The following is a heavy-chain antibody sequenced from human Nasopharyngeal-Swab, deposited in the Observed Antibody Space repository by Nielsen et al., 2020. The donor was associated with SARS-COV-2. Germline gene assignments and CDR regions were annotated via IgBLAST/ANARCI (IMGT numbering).Heavy chain of an antibody. D-gene: IGHD3-22*01. Sequence: WIRQPPGKGLEWVSYISSSGNTIYYADSVKDRFTISRDSAKNSLFLQMNSLRAEDTAVYYCAKPLKNYYDSSGPYDGFNIWGQGTLVTVSS. CDR2: ISSSGNTI. J-gene: IGHJ3*02. CDR3: AKPLKNYYDSSGPYDGFNI. V-gene: IGHV3-11*04.